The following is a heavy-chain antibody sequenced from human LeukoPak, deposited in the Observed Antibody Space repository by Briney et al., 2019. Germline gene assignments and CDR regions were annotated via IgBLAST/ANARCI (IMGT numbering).Heavy chain of an antibody. CDR1: GFTFGDYA. CDR2: IASETYGSTA. J-gene: IGHJ4*02. V-gene: IGHV3-49*04. Sequence: QTGGSLRLSCTASGFTFGDYAMTWVRQAPGKGLEWVGFIASETYGSTAEYAASLKGRFTISRDDSKSIAYLQMNSLKTEDTAVYYCTRDQTPYYWGQGTLVTVSS. CDR3: TRDQTPYY.